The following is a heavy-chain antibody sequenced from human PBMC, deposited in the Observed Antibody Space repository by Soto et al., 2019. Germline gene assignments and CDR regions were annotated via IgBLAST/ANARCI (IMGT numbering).Heavy chain of an antibody. J-gene: IGHJ4*02. CDR3: ARDKNDFWSGSYDY. D-gene: IGHD3-3*01. V-gene: IGHV3-33*01. Sequence: GGSLRLSCAASGVTFSSDGMHWVRQAPSKGLEWVAVIWYDGSNKYYADSVKGRFTISRDNSKNTLYLQMNSLRAEDTAVYYCARDKNDFWSGSYDYWGQGTLVTVSS. CDR1: GVTFSSDG. CDR2: IWYDGSNK.